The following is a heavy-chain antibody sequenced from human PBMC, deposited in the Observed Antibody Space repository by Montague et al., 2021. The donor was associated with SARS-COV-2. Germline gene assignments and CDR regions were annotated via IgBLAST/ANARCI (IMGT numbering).Heavy chain of an antibody. J-gene: IGHJ4*02. Sequence: CAISGDSVCRNPAAWNWIRQSPSGGLEWLGRTNYRSKWTSDYATSVEGRISIDPDTPKNQFFLHLRSVTPEVTGVYYCVRDTGSAQAGFDAWGQGTLVTVSS. V-gene: IGHV6-1*01. CDR2: TNYRSKWTS. D-gene: IGHD4-17*01. CDR1: GDSVCRNPAA. CDR3: VRDTGSAQAGFDA.